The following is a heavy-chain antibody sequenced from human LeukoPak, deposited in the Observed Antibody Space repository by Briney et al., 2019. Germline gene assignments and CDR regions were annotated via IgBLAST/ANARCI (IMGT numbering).Heavy chain of an antibody. CDR1: GGSISSGGYY. CDR3: ARVGSAWNYYDSSGYYYAYFQH. V-gene: IGHV4-31*03. CDR2: IYYSGST. J-gene: IGHJ1*01. D-gene: IGHD3-22*01. Sequence: SETLSLTCTVSGGSISSGGYYWSWIRQHPGKGLEWIGYIYYSGSTYYNPSLRSRVTISVDTSKNQFSLKLSSVTAADTAVYYCARVGSAWNYYDSSGYYYAYFQHWGQGTLVTVSS.